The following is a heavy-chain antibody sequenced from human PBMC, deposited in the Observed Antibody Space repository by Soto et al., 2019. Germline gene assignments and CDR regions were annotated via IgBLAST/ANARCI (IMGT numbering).Heavy chain of an antibody. V-gene: IGHV1-18*01. CDR1: GYTFTSYG. D-gene: IGHD3-10*01. CDR3: ARDFGRDAFDI. J-gene: IGHJ3*02. CDR2: ISAYNGNT. Sequence: ASVKVSCKASGYTFTSYGISWVRQAPGQGLEWMGWISAYNGNTNYAQKLQGRVTMTRNTSTSTAYMELSSLRSDDTAVYYCARDFGRDAFDIWGQGTMVTVSS.